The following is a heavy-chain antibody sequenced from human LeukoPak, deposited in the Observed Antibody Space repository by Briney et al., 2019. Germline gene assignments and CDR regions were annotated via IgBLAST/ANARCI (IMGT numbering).Heavy chain of an antibody. CDR1: GFTFSSYW. CDR2: INSDGSST. Sequence: GGSLRLSCAASGFTFSSYWMHWVRQAPGKGLVWVSRINSDGSSTSYADSVKGRFTISRDNAKNTLYLQMNSLRAEDTAVYYCARSGGPYYYYYMDVWGKGTTVTISS. D-gene: IGHD3-10*01. V-gene: IGHV3-74*01. J-gene: IGHJ6*03. CDR3: ARSGGPYYYYYMDV.